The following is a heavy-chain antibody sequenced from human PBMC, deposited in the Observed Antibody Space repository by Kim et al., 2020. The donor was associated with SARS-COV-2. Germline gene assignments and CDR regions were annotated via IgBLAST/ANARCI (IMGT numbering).Heavy chain of an antibody. Sequence: DVNEAYYAESVTGRFTISRDNAKNSLYLQMSSLRAEDTAVYYCMRGPGTCRGQGTLVIVSS. J-gene: IGHJ4*02. CDR3: MRGPGTC. D-gene: IGHD3-10*01. V-gene: IGHV3-7*04. CDR2: DVNEA.